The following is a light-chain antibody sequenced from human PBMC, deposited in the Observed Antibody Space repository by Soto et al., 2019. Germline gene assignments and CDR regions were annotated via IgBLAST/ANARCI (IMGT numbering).Light chain of an antibody. Sequence: AIQMTQSPSSLSASVGDRVTITCRASQGIRNDLGWYQQTPGKAPKLLIYAASTLQSGVPSRFSGSGSGTDFTLTISSLRPEDFATYYCLQDYNYPWTFGQGTKVEIK. CDR3: LQDYNYPWT. V-gene: IGKV1-6*01. J-gene: IGKJ1*01. CDR2: AAS. CDR1: QGIRND.